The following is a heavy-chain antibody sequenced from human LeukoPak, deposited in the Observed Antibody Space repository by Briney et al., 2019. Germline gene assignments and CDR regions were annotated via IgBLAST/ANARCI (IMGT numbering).Heavy chain of an antibody. CDR3: ARRMFPIAAAGTVADY. J-gene: IGHJ4*02. D-gene: IGHD6-13*01. V-gene: IGHV4-39*02. Sequence: PSDTLSLTCTVSGCSISSSSYYWGRNRQPPGNGLEWIGSTYYSGSTYYNPSLRSRVIISVDTSKNPFSLKLSSVAATDTAVYYCARRMFPIAAAGTVADYWGQGTLVTVSS. CDR2: TYYSGST. CDR1: GCSISSSSYY.